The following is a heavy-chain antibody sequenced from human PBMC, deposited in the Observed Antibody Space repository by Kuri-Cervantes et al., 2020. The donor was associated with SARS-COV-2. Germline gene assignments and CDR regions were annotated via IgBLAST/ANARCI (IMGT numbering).Heavy chain of an antibody. J-gene: IGHJ3*02. Sequence: SGPTLVKPTQTLTLTCTFSGFSLSTSGMCVSWVRQPPGKALEWLALIDWDDDKYYSTSLKTRLTISKGTSKNQVVLTMTNMDPADTATYYCARMESGSPHAFDIWGQGTMVTVSS. D-gene: IGHD1-26*01. CDR3: ARMESGSPHAFDI. CDR2: IDWDDDK. V-gene: IGHV2-70*20. CDR1: GFSLSTSGMC.